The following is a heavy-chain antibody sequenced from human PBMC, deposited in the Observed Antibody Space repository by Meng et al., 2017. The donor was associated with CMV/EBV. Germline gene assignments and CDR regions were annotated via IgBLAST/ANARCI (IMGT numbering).Heavy chain of an antibody. V-gene: IGHV3-48*03. J-gene: IGHJ6*02. CDR2: ISSSGSTI. CDR1: GFTFSSYE. D-gene: IGHD3-3*01. CDR3: ARDPYDFWSGYYHYGMDV. Sequence: GESLKISCAASGFTFSSYEMNWVRQAPGKGLEWVSYISSSGSTIYYADSVKGRFTISRDNAKNSLYLQMNSLRAEDTAVYYCARDPYDFWSGYYHYGMDVWGQGTTVTSP.